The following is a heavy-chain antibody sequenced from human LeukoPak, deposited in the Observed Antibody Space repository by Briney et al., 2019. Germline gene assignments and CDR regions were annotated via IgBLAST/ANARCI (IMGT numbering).Heavy chain of an antibody. V-gene: IGHV3-11*01. CDR3: ARDTGLAGPCDY. CDR2: MSSSDSTI. Sequence: GGSLRLSCATSGFTFSDYYMSWIRRAPGKGLEWVSYMSSSDSTIYYADSVKGRFTNSRDNAKNSLHLQMNSLRAEDTAVHYCARDTGLAGPCDYWGQGTLVTVSS. J-gene: IGHJ4*02. CDR1: GFTFSDYY.